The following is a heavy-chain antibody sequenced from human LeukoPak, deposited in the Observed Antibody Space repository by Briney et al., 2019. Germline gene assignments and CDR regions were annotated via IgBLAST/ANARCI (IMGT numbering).Heavy chain of an antibody. D-gene: IGHD6-13*01. CDR2: IYYSGST. J-gene: IGHJ5*02. V-gene: IGHV4-39*07. CDR1: GGSISSSSYY. CDR3: ARHGIAAAGPAFDP. Sequence: PSETLSLTCTVSGGSISSSSYYWGWIRQPPGKGLEWIGSIYYSGSTYYNPSLKSRVTISVDTSKNQFSLKLSSVTAADTAVYYCARHGIAAAGPAFDPWGQGTLVTVSS.